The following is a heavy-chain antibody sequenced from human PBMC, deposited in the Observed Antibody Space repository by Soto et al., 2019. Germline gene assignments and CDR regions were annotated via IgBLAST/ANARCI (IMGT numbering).Heavy chain of an antibody. V-gene: IGHV4-59*01. CDR1: GGSISSYY. J-gene: IGHJ4*02. CDR2: IYYSGST. Sequence: SETLSLTYTVSGGSISSYYWSWIRQPPGKGLEWIGYIYYSGSTNYNPSLKSRVTISVDTSKNQFSLKLSSVTAADTAVYYCARTLTGEWGYFDYWGQGTLVTVSS. CDR3: ARTLTGEWGYFDY. D-gene: IGHD7-27*01.